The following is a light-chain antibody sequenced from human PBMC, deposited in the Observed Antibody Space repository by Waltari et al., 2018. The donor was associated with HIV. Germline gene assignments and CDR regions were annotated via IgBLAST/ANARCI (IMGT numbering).Light chain of an antibody. CDR2: QDS. Sequence: SYELTQPPSVSVSPGQTASITCSGDTLRDNSAYGYQQKPGQSPVLVIYQDSKRPSGIPERFSGSNSGNTATLTISGTQAMDEADYYCQAWDTRTVVFGGGTKVTVL. CDR3: QAWDTRTVV. J-gene: IGLJ2*01. CDR1: TLRDNS. V-gene: IGLV3-1*01.